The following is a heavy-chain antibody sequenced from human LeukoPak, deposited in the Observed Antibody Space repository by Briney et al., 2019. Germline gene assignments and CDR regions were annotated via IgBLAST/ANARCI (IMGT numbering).Heavy chain of an antibody. CDR3: ARELEVTTNYFDC. V-gene: IGHV4-34*01. CDR2: INHSGST. CDR1: GGSFSGYY. J-gene: IGHJ4*02. Sequence: PSETLSLTCAVYGGSFSGYYWSWIRQPPGKGLEWIGEINHSGSTNYNPSLKSRVTISVDTSKNQFSLKLSSVTAADTAVYYCARELEVTTNYFDCWGQGTLVTVSS. D-gene: IGHD4-17*01.